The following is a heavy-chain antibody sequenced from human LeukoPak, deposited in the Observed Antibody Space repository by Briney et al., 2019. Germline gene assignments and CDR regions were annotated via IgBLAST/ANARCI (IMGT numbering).Heavy chain of an antibody. V-gene: IGHV4-59*01. CDR3: ARSLPSDY. CDR1: GGSISSYY. J-gene: IGHJ4*02. CDR2: IYYSGST. D-gene: IGHD2-15*01. Sequence: PSETLSLTCTVSGGSISSYYWSWIQQPPGKGLEWIGYIYYSGSTNYNPSLKSRVTISVDTSKNQFSLKLSSVTAADTAVYYCARSLPSDYWGQGTLVTVSS.